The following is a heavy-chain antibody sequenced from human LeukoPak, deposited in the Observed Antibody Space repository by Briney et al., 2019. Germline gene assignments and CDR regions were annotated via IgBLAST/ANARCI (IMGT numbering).Heavy chain of an antibody. CDR2: IYTSGST. Sequence: SQTLSLTCTVSGGSISSGSYYWSWIRQPAGKGLEWIGRIYTSGSTNYNPSLKSRVTISVDTSKNQFSLKLSSVTAADTAVYYCARDTAPSRWFDPWGQGTLVAVSS. J-gene: IGHJ5*02. V-gene: IGHV4-61*02. CDR3: ARDTAPSRWFDP. CDR1: GGSISSGSYY. D-gene: IGHD4-17*01.